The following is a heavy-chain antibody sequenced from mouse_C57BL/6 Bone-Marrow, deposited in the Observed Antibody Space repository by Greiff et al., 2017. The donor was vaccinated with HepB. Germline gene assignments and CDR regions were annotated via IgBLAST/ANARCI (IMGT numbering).Heavy chain of an antibody. J-gene: IGHJ2*01. CDR3: ARGGYSNYEGVFDY. D-gene: IGHD2-5*01. CDR1: GYTFTSYW. CDR2: IHPNSGST. Sequence: QVQLQQPGAELVKPGASVKLSCKASGYTFTSYWMHWVKLRPGQGLEWIGMIHPNSGSTNYNEKFKSKATLTVDKSSSTAYMQLSSLTSEDSAVYYCARGGYSNYEGVFDYWGQGTTLTVSS. V-gene: IGHV1-64*01.